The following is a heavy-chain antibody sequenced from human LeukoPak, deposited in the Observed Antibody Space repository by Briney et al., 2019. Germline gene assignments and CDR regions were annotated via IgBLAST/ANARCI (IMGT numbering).Heavy chain of an antibody. D-gene: IGHD3-22*01. Sequence: SETLSLTCAVSGYSINGGYYWGWIRQTPEKGLEWIASIYPPGKTYYNPSLKSRVTISTDTSKNQFSLKLSSATAADTAVYYCAGKYYYDSSGYFYVDYWGQGTLVTVSS. J-gene: IGHJ4*02. V-gene: IGHV4-38-2*01. CDR2: IYPPGKT. CDR1: GYSINGGYY. CDR3: AGKYYYDSSGYFYVDY.